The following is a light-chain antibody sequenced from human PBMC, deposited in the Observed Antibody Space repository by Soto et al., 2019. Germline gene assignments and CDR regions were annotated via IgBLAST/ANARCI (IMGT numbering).Light chain of an antibody. J-gene: IGKJ1*01. Sequence: EIILTQSPGTLSLSPGERATLSCRASQSVRSNYLDWYQQKPGQAPRLLIHGASSRATGIPDRFSGSGSGTDFPLSISRLEPEDFAVFYCQQDATSPWTFGQGTNGEIK. V-gene: IGKV3-20*01. CDR1: QSVRSNY. CDR3: QQDATSPWT. CDR2: GAS.